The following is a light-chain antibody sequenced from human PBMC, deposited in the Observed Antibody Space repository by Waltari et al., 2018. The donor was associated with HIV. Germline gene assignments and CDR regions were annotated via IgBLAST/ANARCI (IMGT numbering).Light chain of an antibody. CDR2: EVS. CDR3: TSYAGSDNLV. CDR1: SSDVGDNDY. J-gene: IGLJ2*01. V-gene: IGLV2-8*01. Sequence: QSALTQPPSASGSPGQSVTISCPGTSSDVGDNDYVSWYQQHPGKAPKVMIYEVSKRPSGVPDRFSGSKSGNTASLTVSGLQAEDEAHYFCTSYAGSDNLVFGGGTKLTV.